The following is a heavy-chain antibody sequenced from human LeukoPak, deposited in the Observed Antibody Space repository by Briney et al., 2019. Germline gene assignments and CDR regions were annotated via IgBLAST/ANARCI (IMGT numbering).Heavy chain of an antibody. Sequence: GASVKVSCKASGYTFDSYGISWVRQAPGQGLELMGWISVYNGYTDTAQKLQGRLTMTTDASTSTAYMELTNLRSDDTAVYYCARGGTWTTYYFDHWGQGTLVTVSS. CDR3: ARGGTWTTYYFDH. J-gene: IGHJ4*02. CDR1: GYTFDSYG. D-gene: IGHD4-11*01. V-gene: IGHV1-18*01. CDR2: ISVYNGYT.